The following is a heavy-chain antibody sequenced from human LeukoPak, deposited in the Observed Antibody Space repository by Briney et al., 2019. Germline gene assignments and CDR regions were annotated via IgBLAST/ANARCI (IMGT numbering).Heavy chain of an antibody. D-gene: IGHD1-7*01. CDR2: PNSGNT. V-gene: IGHV1-8*03. CDR3: ARGEFMGITGTTVAFDI. Sequence: PNSGNTGYAQKFQGRVTITRNTSISTAYMELSSLRSEDTAVYYCARGEFMGITGTTVAFDIWGQGTMVTVSS. J-gene: IGHJ3*02.